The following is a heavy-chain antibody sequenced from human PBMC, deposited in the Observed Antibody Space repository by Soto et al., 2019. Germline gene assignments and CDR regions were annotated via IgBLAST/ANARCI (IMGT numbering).Heavy chain of an antibody. J-gene: IGHJ6*02. V-gene: IGHV3-43*01. Sequence: PGESLKISCAASGFTFDDYTMHWVRQAPGKGLEWVSLISWDGGSTYYADSVKGRFTISRDNSKNSLYLQMNSLRTEDTALYYCAKGYSSGSDGMDVWGQGTTVTVSS. D-gene: IGHD6-19*01. CDR2: ISWDGGST. CDR1: GFTFDDYT. CDR3: AKGYSSGSDGMDV.